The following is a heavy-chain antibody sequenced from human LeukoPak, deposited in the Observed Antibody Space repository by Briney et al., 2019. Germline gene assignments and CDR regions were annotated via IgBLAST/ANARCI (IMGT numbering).Heavy chain of an antibody. CDR3: ARDSNKYYYYYTDV. Sequence: GRPLRLSCAASGFTFSSHAMHWVRQAPGKGLEWVAVISYDGSNKYYADSVKGRFTISRDNSKNTLYLQMNSLRAEDTAVYYCARDSNKYYYYYTDVWGKGTTVTVSS. V-gene: IGHV3-30*01. CDR1: GFTFSSHA. D-gene: IGHD1/OR15-1a*01. J-gene: IGHJ6*03. CDR2: ISYDGSNK.